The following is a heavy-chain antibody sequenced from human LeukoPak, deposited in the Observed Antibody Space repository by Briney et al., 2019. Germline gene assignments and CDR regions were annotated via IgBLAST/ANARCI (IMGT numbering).Heavy chain of an antibody. CDR2: IYYSGST. D-gene: IGHD3-16*02. V-gene: IGHV4-59*07. Sequence: SDTLSFTCSVTGGTISSYSWSWIRQPPGNGLKWIGYIYYSGSTNYHPSLKSRVTISVDTSKNQFSLKLSSVTAADTAVYYCARSRYYDYVWGSYPRDDAFDIWGQGTMVTVSS. CDR3: ARSRYYDYVWGSYPRDDAFDI. CDR1: GGTISSYS. J-gene: IGHJ3*02.